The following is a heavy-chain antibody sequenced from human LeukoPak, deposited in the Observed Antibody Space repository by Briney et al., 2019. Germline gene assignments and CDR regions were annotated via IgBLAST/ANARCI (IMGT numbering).Heavy chain of an antibody. J-gene: IGHJ4*02. Sequence: GGSLRLSCAASGVTFSNAWMSWVREAPGKGLEGVSAISRSGGSTYYADSVKGRFTISRDNSKNTLYLQMNSLRAEDTAVYYCANYRSRFGESNPQYFDYWGQGTLVTVSS. CDR3: ANYRSRFGESNPQYFDY. V-gene: IGHV3-23*01. CDR2: ISRSGGST. D-gene: IGHD3-10*01. CDR1: GVTFSNAW.